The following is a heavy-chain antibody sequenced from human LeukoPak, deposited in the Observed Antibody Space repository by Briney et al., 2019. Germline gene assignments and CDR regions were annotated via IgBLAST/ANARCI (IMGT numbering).Heavy chain of an antibody. J-gene: IGHJ4*02. D-gene: IGHD1-26*01. V-gene: IGHV3-30*18. CDR2: ISYDGSNK. Sequence: GGSLRLSCAASGFTFSSYGMHWVRQAPGKGLEWVAVISYDGSNKYYADSVKGRFTISRDNSKNTLYLQMNSLRAEDTAVYYCAKDHSPARPGATAEIDYWGQGTLVTVSS. CDR3: AKDHSPARPGATAEIDY. CDR1: GFTFSSYG.